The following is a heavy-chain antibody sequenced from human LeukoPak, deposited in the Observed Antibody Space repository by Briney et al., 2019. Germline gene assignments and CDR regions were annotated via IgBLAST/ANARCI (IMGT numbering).Heavy chain of an antibody. CDR1: GGTFSSYA. J-gene: IGHJ6*02. CDR2: IIPIFGTA. V-gene: IGHV1-69*13. CDR3: ASARIAAGGHYYYYYGMDV. Sequence: GASVKVSCKASGGTFSSYAISWVRQAPGQGLEWMGGIIPIFGTANYAQKFQGRVTITADESTSTAYMELSSQRSEDTAVYYCASARIAAGGHYYYYYGMDVWGQGTTVTVSS. D-gene: IGHD6-13*01.